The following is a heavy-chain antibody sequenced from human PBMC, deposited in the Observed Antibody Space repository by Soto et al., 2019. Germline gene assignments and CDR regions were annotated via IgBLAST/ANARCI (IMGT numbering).Heavy chain of an antibody. CDR2: INPNSGDT. Sequence: GASVKVSCKASGYTFTGYYVHWVRQAPGQGLEWMGWINPNSGDTYLAQRFQGRVTMNRDTSIGTAYMELRGLTSDDTAEYYCAKLGAIVAAGTRFYLYKAMDVRGQGTSVTICS. CDR3: AKLGAIVAAGTRFYLYKAMDV. V-gene: IGHV1-2*02. D-gene: IGHD1-26*01. J-gene: IGHJ6*02. CDR1: GYTFTGYY.